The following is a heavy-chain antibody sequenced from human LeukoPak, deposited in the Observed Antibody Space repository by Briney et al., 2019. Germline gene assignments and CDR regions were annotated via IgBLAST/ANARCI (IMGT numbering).Heavy chain of an antibody. CDR3: TTTHYYYDSRGHDY. CDR2: IKSKTDGGTT. D-gene: IGHD3-22*01. V-gene: IGHV3-15*01. Sequence: GRSLRLSCAASGFTFSNAWMSWVRQAPGKGLEWVGRIKSKTDGGTTDYAAPVKGRFTISRDDSKNTLYLQMNSLKTEDTAVYYCTTTHYYYDSRGHDYWGQGTLVTVSS. CDR1: GFTFSNAW. J-gene: IGHJ4*02.